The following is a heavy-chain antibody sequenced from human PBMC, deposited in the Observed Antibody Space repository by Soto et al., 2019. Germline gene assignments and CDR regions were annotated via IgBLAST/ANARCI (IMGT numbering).Heavy chain of an antibody. CDR1: GYTFTSYG. J-gene: IGHJ4*02. CDR3: ARDSYCSGGSCYRGYFDY. V-gene: IGHV1-18*01. CDR2: ISAYNGNT. D-gene: IGHD2-15*01. Sequence: QVQLVQSGAEVKKPGASVKVSCKASGYTFTSYGISWVRQAPGQGLEWMGWISAYNGNTNYAQKLQGRVTMTTDTSTNTAYMELRSLRSDDTAVYYCARDSYCSGGSCYRGYFDYWGQGTLVTVSS.